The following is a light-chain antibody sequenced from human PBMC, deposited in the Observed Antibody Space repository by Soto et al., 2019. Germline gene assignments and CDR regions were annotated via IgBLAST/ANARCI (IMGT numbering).Light chain of an antibody. CDR1: SSDVGGYNY. CDR3: NSYTSKSTGV. CDR2: EAS. V-gene: IGLV2-14*01. Sequence: QPALTQPASVSGSPGQSITISCTGTSSDVGGYNYVSWYQQHPGKAPKLIIYEASNRPSGVSNRFSGSKSGNTASLTISGLQAEDEADYYCNSYTSKSTGVFGTGTKVTVL. J-gene: IGLJ1*01.